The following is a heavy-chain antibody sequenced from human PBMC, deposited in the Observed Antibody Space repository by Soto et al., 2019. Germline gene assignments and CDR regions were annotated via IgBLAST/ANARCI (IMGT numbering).Heavy chain of an antibody. V-gene: IGHV1-3*01. CDR1: GYTFASYT. CDR2: ISAGNGNT. Sequence: QVQLVQSGAEVKKPGASVKVSCKASGYTFASYTLHWVRQAPGQRFEWLGWISAGNGNTKSSQKFQDRVTFDRNTSASAVSMALNSLRSEDTAICYCARVSMAPHTASFYYDSWGQGSLVTVSS. CDR3: ARVSMAPHTASFYYDS. D-gene: IGHD2-21*02. J-gene: IGHJ4*02.